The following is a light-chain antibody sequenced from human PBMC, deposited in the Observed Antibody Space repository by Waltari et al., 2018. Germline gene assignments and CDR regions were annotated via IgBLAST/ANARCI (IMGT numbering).Light chain of an antibody. CDR3: QAWDSSTVV. Sequence: SYEVTQPPSVSVSPGQTASITCSGDKLGDKYACWYQQKPGQSPVLVIYQDSKRPSGIPELFSGSNSGNTATLTISGTQAMDEADYYCQAWDSSTVVFGGGTKLTVL. V-gene: IGLV3-1*01. CDR2: QDS. J-gene: IGLJ2*01. CDR1: KLGDKY.